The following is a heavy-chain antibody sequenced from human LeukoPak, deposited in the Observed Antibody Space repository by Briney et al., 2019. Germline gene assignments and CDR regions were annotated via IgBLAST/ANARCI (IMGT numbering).Heavy chain of an antibody. J-gene: IGHJ3*02. D-gene: IGHD6-13*01. V-gene: IGHV4-39*01. CDR3: ARHLKQHLRSDAFDI. CDR1: GGSISSSSYY. Sequence: PSETLSLTCTVSGGSISSSSYYWGWIRQPPGKGLEWIGSIYYSGSTYYNPSLKSRVTISVDTSKNQFSLKLSSVTAADTAVYYCARHLKQHLRSDAFDIWGQGTMVTVSS. CDR2: IYYSGST.